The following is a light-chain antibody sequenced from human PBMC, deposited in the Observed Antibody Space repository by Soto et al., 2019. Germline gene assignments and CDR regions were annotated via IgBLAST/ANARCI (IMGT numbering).Light chain of an antibody. CDR1: QSVRSN. J-gene: IGKJ5*01. Sequence: EIVLTQSPGTLSLSPGERATLSCRASQSVRSNLAWYQQKPGQSPRLLIYGASTRATGIPARFSGSGSGTEFTLTIRSLQSEDFAVYYCQQYNNWPPINFGQGKRLEIK. CDR3: QQYNNWPPIN. CDR2: GAS. V-gene: IGKV3-15*01.